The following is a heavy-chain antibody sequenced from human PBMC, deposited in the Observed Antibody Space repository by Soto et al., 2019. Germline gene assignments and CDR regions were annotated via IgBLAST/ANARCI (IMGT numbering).Heavy chain of an antibody. D-gene: IGHD3-22*01. CDR2: IIPILGIA. V-gene: IGHV1-69*02. Sequence: QVQLVQSGAEVKKPGSSVKVSCKASGGTFSSYTISWVRQAPGQGLEWMGRIIPILGIANYAQKFQGRVTITADKSTSTAYMELSSLRSEDTAVYYCARVYDSRGYYYYYCGMDVWGQGTTVTVS. CDR1: GGTFSSYT. J-gene: IGHJ6*02. CDR3: ARVYDSRGYYYYYCGMDV.